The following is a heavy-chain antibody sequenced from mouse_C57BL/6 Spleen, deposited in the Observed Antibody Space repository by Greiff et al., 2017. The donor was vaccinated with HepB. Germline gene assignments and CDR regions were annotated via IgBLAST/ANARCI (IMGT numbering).Heavy chain of an antibody. V-gene: IGHV1-80*01. Sequence: VQLQQSGAELVKPGASVKISCKASGYAFSSYWMNWVKQRPGKGLEWIGQIYPGDGDTNYNGKFKGKATLTADKSSSTAYMQLSSLTSEDSAVYFCARNYDGYYVSYFDYWGQGTTLTVSS. J-gene: IGHJ2*01. D-gene: IGHD2-3*01. CDR2: IYPGDGDT. CDR1: GYAFSSYW. CDR3: ARNYDGYYVSYFDY.